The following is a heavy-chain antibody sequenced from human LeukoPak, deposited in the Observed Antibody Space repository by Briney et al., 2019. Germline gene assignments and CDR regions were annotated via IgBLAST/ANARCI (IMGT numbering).Heavy chain of an antibody. CDR2: IYYSGSS. CDR1: GGSISGYY. V-gene: IGHV4-59*08. Sequence: PSETLSLTCTVSGGSISGYYWTWIRQPPGKGLEWIGYIYYSGSSNYNPSLKSRVAISVDTSKNQFSLKLNSVTAADTAVYYCARQRRSRDTPMVTVMDYWGQGTLVTVSS. CDR3: ARQRRSRDTPMVTVMDY. J-gene: IGHJ4*02. D-gene: IGHD5-18*01.